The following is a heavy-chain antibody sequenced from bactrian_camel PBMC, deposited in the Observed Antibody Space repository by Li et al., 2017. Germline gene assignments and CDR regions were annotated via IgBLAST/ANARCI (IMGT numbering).Heavy chain of an antibody. CDR3: AADQLYGTCRDVLDFPA. J-gene: IGHJ4*01. CDR2: IYTGSSPHYTGGEST. V-gene: IGHV3-2*01. Sequence: VQLVESGGGLVQPGGSLRLSCAASGFTISRYYMSWVRQAPGKGLEWVSSIYTGSSPHYTGGESTFYADSVKGRFTISSDNAKKILYLQMNSLKPEDTAVYYCAADQLYGTCRDVLDFPARGQGTQVTV. D-gene: IGHD7*01. CDR1: GFTISRYY.